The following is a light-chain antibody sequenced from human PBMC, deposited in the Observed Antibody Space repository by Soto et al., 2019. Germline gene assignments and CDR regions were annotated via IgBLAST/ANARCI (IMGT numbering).Light chain of an antibody. V-gene: IGLV2-23*02. CDR2: EVS. J-gene: IGLJ1*01. CDR1: SSDVGSYNL. CDR3: CSYAGSTLYV. Sequence: QSALTQPASVSGYPGQSITISCTGTSSDVGSYNLVSWYQQHPGKAPKLMIYEVSKRPSGVSNRFSGSKSGNTASLTISGLHAEDEADYYCCSYAGSTLYVFGTGTKLTVL.